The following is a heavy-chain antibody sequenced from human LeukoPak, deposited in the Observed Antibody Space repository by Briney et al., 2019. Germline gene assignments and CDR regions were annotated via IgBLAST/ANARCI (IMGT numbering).Heavy chain of an antibody. CDR2: ITSSSSYI. CDR3: ARDLRTMIVVVTDYYYYMDV. CDR1: GFTFTSYN. J-gene: IGHJ6*03. Sequence: GGSLRLSCAASGFTFTSYNMNWVRQPPGKGLEWVSSITSSSSYIYYADSVKGRFTISRDNAKNSLYLQMNSLRAEDTAVYYCARDLRTMIVVVTDYYYYMDVWGKGTTVTISS. D-gene: IGHD3-22*01. V-gene: IGHV3-21*01.